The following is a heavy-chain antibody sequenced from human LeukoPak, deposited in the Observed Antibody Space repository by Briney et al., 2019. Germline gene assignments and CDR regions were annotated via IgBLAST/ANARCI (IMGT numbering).Heavy chain of an antibody. D-gene: IGHD2-15*01. V-gene: IGHV3-11*01. CDR1: GFTFSDYY. CDR3: AKKTSRGPFDY. J-gene: IGHJ4*02. CDR2: ISSSGSSI. Sequence: GGSLRLSCAASGFTFSDYYMSWIRQAPGKGLEWVSYISSSGSSIYYADSVKGRFTISRDNSKNTLYLQMNSLRAEDTAVYYCAKKTSRGPFDYWGQGTLVTVSS.